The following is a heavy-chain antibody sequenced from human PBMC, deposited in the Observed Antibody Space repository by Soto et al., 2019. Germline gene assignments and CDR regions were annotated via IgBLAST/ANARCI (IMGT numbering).Heavy chain of an antibody. CDR1: GYTFTNYA. CDR2: INAGDGNT. D-gene: IGHD6-19*01. V-gene: IGHV1-3*01. CDR3: VRDGAVAGNINFDF. J-gene: IGHJ4*02. Sequence: ASVKVSCKASGYTFTNYAVHWVRQAPGQRLEWMGWINAGDGNTKYSRSFQGRVTITRDTSASTAYMELSSLRSEDTAVYYCVRDGAVAGNINFDFWGQGXLVTVYS.